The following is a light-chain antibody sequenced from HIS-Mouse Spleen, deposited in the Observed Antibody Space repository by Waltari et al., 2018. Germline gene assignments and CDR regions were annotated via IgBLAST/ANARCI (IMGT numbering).Light chain of an antibody. CDR3: QQYYSTLLMYT. J-gene: IGKJ2*01. Sequence: DIVMTQSPDSLAVSLGERATINCKSSQSVLYSSNNKNYLAWYQQKPGQPPKLLIYWASTRESGVPDRCSGSGSGTDFTLTISSLQAEDVAVYYCQQYYSTLLMYTFGQGTKLEIK. V-gene: IGKV4-1*01. CDR1: QSVLYSSNNKNY. CDR2: WAS.